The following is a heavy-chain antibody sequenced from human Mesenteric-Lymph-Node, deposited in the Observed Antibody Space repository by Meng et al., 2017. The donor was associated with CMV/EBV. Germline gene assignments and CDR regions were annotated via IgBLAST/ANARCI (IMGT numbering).Heavy chain of an antibody. Sequence: GDSLQISCAASGFTFSSYSMNWVRQAPGKGLKWVSSISSSSGYISYADSVKGRFTISRDNAKNSLSLQMNGLRAADTAVYYCARGDNSGDYWGQGTLVTVSS. CDR1: GFTFSSYS. CDR2: ISSSSGYI. CDR3: ARGDNSGDY. V-gene: IGHV3-21*01. D-gene: IGHD4-23*01. J-gene: IGHJ4*02.